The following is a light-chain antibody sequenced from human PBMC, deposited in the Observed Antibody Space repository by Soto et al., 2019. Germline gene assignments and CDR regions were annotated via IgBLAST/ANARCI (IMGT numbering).Light chain of an antibody. V-gene: IGLV2-8*01. J-gene: IGLJ1*01. CDR3: SSYAGTNNFV. Sequence: QSVLTQPASVSGSPGQSITISCTGTSGDIGSYQAVSWYQQHPGKAPKLMIYDVTKRPSGVPDRFSGSRSGNTASLTVSGLQAEDEAAYYCSSYAGTNNFVFGTGTKVTVL. CDR2: DVT. CDR1: SGDIGSYQA.